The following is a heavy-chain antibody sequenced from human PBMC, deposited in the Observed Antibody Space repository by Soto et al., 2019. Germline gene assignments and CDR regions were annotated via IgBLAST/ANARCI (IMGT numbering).Heavy chain of an antibody. J-gene: IGHJ3*02. CDR2: ISGSGGST. Sequence: GGSLRLSCAASGFTFSSYAMSWVRQAPGKGLEWVSAISGSGGSTYYADSVKGRFTISRDNSKNTLYLQMNSLRAEDTAVYYCARPPRGSYYAFDIWGQGTMVTGSS. CDR1: GFTFSSYA. D-gene: IGHD1-26*01. CDR3: ARPPRGSYYAFDI. V-gene: IGHV3-23*01.